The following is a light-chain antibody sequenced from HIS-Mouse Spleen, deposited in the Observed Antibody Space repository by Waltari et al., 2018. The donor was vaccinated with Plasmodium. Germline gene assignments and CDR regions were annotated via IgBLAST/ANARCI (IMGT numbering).Light chain of an antibody. J-gene: IGLJ3*02. CDR1: ALPKQY. CDR2: KDS. Sequence: SYELTHPPSVSVPPGQTARTPCSGDALPKQYAYWYQQKPGQAPVLVIYKDSERPSGIPERFSGSSSGTTVTLTISGVQAEDEADYYCQSADSSGTPNWVFGGGTKLTVL. CDR3: QSADSSGTPNWV. V-gene: IGLV3-25*03.